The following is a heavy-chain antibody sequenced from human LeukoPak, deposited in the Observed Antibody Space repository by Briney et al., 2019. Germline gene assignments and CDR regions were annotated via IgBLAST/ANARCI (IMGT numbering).Heavy chain of an antibody. D-gene: IGHD3-10*01. Sequence: PGGSRRLSCAASGFTFSSYSMNWVRQAPGKGLEWVSYISSSSSTIYYADSVKGRFTISRDNAKNSLYLQMNSLRDEDTAVYYCARSRGGVDYYAEEYYFDYWGQGTLVTVSS. J-gene: IGHJ4*02. V-gene: IGHV3-48*02. CDR1: GFTFSSYS. CDR3: ARSRGGVDYYAEEYYFDY. CDR2: ISSSSSTI.